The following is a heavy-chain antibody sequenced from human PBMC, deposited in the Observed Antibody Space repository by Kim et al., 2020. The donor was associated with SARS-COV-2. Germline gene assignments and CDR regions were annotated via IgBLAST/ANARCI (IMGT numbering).Heavy chain of an antibody. Sequence: GGSLRHSCAASGFTFSSYSLNWVRQAPGKGLEWVSSISSSSSYIYYADSVKGRFTISRDNAKNSLYLQMNSLRAEDTAVYYCAREGYSSSFYYYYYMDVWGKGTTVTVSS. CDR1: GFTFSSYS. CDR2: ISSSSSYI. V-gene: IGHV3-21*01. J-gene: IGHJ6*03. D-gene: IGHD6-13*01. CDR3: AREGYSSSFYYYYYMDV.